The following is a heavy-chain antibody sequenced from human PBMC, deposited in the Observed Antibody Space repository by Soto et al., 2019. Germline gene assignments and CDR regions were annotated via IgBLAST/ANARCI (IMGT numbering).Heavy chain of an antibody. CDR2: IYYRGST. D-gene: IGHD2-2*01. Sequence: SETLSLTCTVSGGSISSYYWSWIRQPPGKGLEWIGYIYYRGSTNYNPSLTSRVNISVNTSKHQFSLKLSSVTAADTDVYYCARDTRRVGYYFDYWGQGTLVTVSS. V-gene: IGHV4-59*01. CDR1: GGSISSYY. CDR3: ARDTRRVGYYFDY. J-gene: IGHJ4*02.